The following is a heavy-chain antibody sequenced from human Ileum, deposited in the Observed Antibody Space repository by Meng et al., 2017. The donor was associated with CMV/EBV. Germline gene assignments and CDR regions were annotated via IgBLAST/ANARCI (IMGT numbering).Heavy chain of an antibody. V-gene: IGHV3-21*01. CDR1: GFTFSGYT. J-gene: IGHJ4*02. D-gene: IGHD1-1*01. Sequence: EVQLLASGGGLVMPGGHXXLSCAASGFTFSGYTMNWVRQAPGKGLEWVSSITTTSSYIFYADSVKGRFTISRDNAKDSLYLQMNSLRPDDTALYYCARGQLGSPDYWGQGTRVTVCS. CDR3: ARGQLGSPDY. CDR2: ITTTSSYI.